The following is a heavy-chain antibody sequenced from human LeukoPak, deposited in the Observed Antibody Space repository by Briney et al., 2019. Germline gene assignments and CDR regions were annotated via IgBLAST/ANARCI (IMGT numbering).Heavy chain of an antibody. Sequence: GALRLSCAASGFTFSSYTMNWVRQAPGKGLEWVSSISSSSSYINYADSVKGRFTISRDNAKNSLYLQMNSLRAEDTAVYYCARNYNYYDSSGAGYWGQGTLVTVSS. CDR1: GFTFSSYT. CDR3: ARNYNYYDSSGAGY. CDR2: ISSSSSYI. V-gene: IGHV3-21*01. J-gene: IGHJ4*02. D-gene: IGHD3-22*01.